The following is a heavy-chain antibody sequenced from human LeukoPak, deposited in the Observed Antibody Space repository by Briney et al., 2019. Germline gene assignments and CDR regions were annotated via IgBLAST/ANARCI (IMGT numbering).Heavy chain of an antibody. CDR2: MNPNSGNT. V-gene: IGHV1-8*01. D-gene: IGHD3-10*01. CDR1: GYTFSSYD. CDR3: ARNMVRGVNGRNWFDP. Sequence: ASVKVSCKASGYTFSSYDIYWVRQATGQGLEYMGWMNPNSGNTGYAQKFQGRVTMTRDTSITTAYMELSSLRSEDTAVYYCARNMVRGVNGRNWFDPWGQGTLVTVSS. J-gene: IGHJ5*02.